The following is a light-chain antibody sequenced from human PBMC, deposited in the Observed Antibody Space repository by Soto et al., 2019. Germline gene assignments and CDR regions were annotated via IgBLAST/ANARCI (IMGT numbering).Light chain of an antibody. V-gene: IGKV3-20*01. Sequence: EIVLTQSPGTLSLSPGERATLSCRASQSVSSSYLAWYQQKPGQAPRLLIYGASSRATGIPDRFSGSGSGTDSPLTISRLEPEDFAVYYCQQYGSSQSFGQGTKVEIK. CDR1: QSVSSSY. CDR3: QQYGSSQS. J-gene: IGKJ1*01. CDR2: GAS.